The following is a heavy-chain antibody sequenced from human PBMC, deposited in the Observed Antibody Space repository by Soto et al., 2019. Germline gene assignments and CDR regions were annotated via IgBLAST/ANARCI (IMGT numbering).Heavy chain of an antibody. CDR3: ARRDVLNWFDP. CDR2: IYYSGSA. CDR1: GGSITSGVDY. V-gene: IGHV4-31*03. J-gene: IGHJ5*02. Sequence: SETLSLTCTVSGGSITSGVDYWSWIRQNPGKGLELIGYIYYSGSAYYNPSLKSRSTMSVDTSKNRFSLKLSSVTAADTAVYYCARRDVLNWFDPWGQGTLVTVSS.